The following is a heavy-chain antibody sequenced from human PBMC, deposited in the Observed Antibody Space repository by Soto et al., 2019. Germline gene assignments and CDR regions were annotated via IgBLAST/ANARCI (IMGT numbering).Heavy chain of an antibody. CDR3: ARGRIVVVPAALGYYYYGMDV. CDR1: GGSFSGYY. D-gene: IGHD2-2*01. V-gene: IGHV4-34*01. Sequence: PSETLSLTCAVYGGSFSGYYWSWIRQPPGKGLEWIGEINHSGSTNYNPSLKSRVTISVDTSKNQFSLKLSSVTAADTAVYYCARGRIVVVPAALGYYYYGMDVWGQGTTVTVSS. J-gene: IGHJ6*02. CDR2: INHSGST.